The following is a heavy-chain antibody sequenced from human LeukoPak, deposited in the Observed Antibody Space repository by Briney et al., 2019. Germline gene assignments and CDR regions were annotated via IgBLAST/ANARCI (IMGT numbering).Heavy chain of an antibody. V-gene: IGHV4-4*07. CDR2: IYSSGGA. J-gene: IGHJ5*02. D-gene: IGHD6-19*01. CDR3: ARDVRYASGWSTPES. CDR1: GGSIMNHY. Sequence: PSETLSLTCTVSGGSIMNHYWSWIRQPAGKGLEWIWRIYSSGGATYSPSPKNRVSMSIDTSNNPSTQNLTSVTAADTALYYCARDVRYASGWSTPESWGQGTLVTVSS.